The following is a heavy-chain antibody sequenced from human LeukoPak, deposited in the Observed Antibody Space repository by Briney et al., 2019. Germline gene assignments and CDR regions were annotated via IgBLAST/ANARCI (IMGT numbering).Heavy chain of an antibody. CDR1: GFTFSSYA. J-gene: IGHJ4*02. CDR3: AKDRTYYDFWSGYYNQYCFDY. Sequence: GGSLRLSCAASGFTFSSYAMSWVRQAPGKGLEWVSAISGSGGSTYYADSVKGRFTISRDNSKNTLYLQMNSLRAEDTAVYYCAKDRTYYDFWSGYYNQYCFDYWGQGTLVTVSS. CDR2: ISGSGGST. V-gene: IGHV3-23*01. D-gene: IGHD3-3*01.